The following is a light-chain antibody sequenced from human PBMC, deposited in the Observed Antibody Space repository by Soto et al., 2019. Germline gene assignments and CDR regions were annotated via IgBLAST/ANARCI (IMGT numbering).Light chain of an antibody. Sequence: QSVLNQPASASGSPGQSITTSCNGTSSDVGRYNYVSWYQHHPGKAPKLTIFDVSNRPSGVSNPFAGSKSGNTASLTMSGLQPEDEADYYCSSYTTSNTRQIVFGTGTKVTVL. V-gene: IGLV2-14*03. J-gene: IGLJ1*01. CDR1: SSDVGRYNY. CDR3: SSYTTSNTRQIV. CDR2: DVS.